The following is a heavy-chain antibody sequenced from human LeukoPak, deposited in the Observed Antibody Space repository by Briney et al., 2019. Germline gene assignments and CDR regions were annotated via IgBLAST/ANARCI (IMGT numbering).Heavy chain of an antibody. CDR3: ARDSHRGYSYGYNY. CDR1: GFTFSSYA. CDR2: ISSNGGST. Sequence: GGSLRLSCAASGFTFSSYAMHWVRQAPGKVLEYVSAISSNGGSTYYADSVKGRFTISRDNSKNTLYLQMNSLRAEDTAVYYCARDSHRGYSYGYNYWGQGTLVTVSS. D-gene: IGHD5-18*01. V-gene: IGHV3-64*04. J-gene: IGHJ4*02.